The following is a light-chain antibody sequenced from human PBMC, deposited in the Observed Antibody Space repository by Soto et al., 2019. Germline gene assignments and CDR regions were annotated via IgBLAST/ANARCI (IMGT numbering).Light chain of an antibody. J-gene: IGLJ2*01. CDR3: QLWDSNSDHVG. V-gene: IGLV3-21*02. CDR1: NIVIKS. CDR2: DDR. Sequence: SYELTQPPSVSVAPGQTARITCGGSNIVIKSVNWYQQKPGQAPVVVVYDDRDRPSGIPERFSGSNSGNTATLTISRVEAGDDADYYCQLWDSNSDHVGFGGGTKLTVL.